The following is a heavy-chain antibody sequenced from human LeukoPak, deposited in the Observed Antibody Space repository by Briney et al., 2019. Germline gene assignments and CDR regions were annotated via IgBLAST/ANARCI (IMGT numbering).Heavy chain of an antibody. D-gene: IGHD3-3*01. V-gene: IGHV3-74*01. CDR3: ARSTIFGVEIDY. CDR1: GFTFSSYW. J-gene: IGHJ4*02. Sequence: QAGGSLRLFCAASGFTFSSYWMHWVRQAPGKGLVWVSRINSDGSSTSYADSVKGRFTISRDNAKNTLYLQMNSLRAEDTAVYYCARSTIFGVEIDYWGQGTLVTVSS. CDR2: INSDGSST.